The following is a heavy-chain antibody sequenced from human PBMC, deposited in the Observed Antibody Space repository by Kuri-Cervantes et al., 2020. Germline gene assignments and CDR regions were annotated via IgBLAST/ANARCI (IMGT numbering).Heavy chain of an antibody. CDR1: GFTFDDYA. CDR3: AKDIAAAGTDAFDI. CDR2: ISWNSGSI. D-gene: IGHD6-13*01. J-gene: IGHJ3*02. Sequence: SLKISCAASGFTFDDYAMHWVRQAPGEGLEWVSGISWNSGSIGYADSVKGRFTISRDNAKNSLYLQMNSLRAEDTALYYCAKDIAAAGTDAFDIWGQGTMVTVSS. V-gene: IGHV3-9*01.